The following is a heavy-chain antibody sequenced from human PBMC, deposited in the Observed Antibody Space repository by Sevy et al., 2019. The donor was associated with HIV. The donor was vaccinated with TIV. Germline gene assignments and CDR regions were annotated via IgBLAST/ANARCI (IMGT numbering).Heavy chain of an antibody. CDR3: ARTKMKAAAASYNWFDP. D-gene: IGHD6-13*01. V-gene: IGHV1-18*01. J-gene: IGHJ5*02. CDR2: ISAYNGNT. CDR1: VYTFTSYG. Sequence: ASVKVSCKASVYTFTSYGISWVRQAPGQGLEWMGWISAYNGNTNYAQKLQGRVTMTTDTSTSTAYMELRSLRSDDTAVYYCARTKMKAAAASYNWFDPWGQGTLVTVSS.